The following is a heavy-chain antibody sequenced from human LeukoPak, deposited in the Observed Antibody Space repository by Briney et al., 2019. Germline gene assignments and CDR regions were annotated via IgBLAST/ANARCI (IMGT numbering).Heavy chain of an antibody. V-gene: IGHV3-23*01. CDR3: TKRAIQWFDP. Sequence: PGGSLRLSCAASGFTFSSYAMSWVRQAPGKGLEWVSAISASGATTYYADSVKGRFTISRDNSKNTLYLQMNSLRAEDTAVYYCTKRAIQWFDPWGLGTLVTVSS. D-gene: IGHD5-18*01. J-gene: IGHJ5*02. CDR1: GFTFSSYA. CDR2: ISASGATT.